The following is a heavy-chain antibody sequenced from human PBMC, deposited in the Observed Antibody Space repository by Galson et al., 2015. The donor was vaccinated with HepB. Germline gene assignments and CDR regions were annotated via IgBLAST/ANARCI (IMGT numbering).Heavy chain of an antibody. CDR1: GYSISSSNW. Sequence: SETLSLTCAVSGYSISSSNWWGWIRQPPGKGLEWIGYIYYSGSTYYNPSLKSRVTMSVDTSKNQFSLKLSSVTAVDTAVYYCASHSSGWSGAIDYWGQGTLVTVSS. V-gene: IGHV4-28*01. CDR3: ASHSSGWSGAIDY. D-gene: IGHD6-19*01. J-gene: IGHJ4*02. CDR2: IYYSGST.